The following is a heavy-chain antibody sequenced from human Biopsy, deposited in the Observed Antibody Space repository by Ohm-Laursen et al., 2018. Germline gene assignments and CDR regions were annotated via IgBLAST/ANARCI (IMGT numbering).Heavy chain of an antibody. J-gene: IGHJ3*01. CDR3: ARLNSGTYDASDL. Sequence: SLRLSCAASGFAFNLYEMNWVRQAPGKGMEWISYIYGGGSPVSYADSVKGRFTISRDNAQNSLYLHMNSLRAEDTVVYYCARLNSGTYDASDLWGQGTMVIVSS. V-gene: IGHV3-48*03. CDR1: GFAFNLYE. CDR2: IYGGGSPV. D-gene: IGHD1-26*01.